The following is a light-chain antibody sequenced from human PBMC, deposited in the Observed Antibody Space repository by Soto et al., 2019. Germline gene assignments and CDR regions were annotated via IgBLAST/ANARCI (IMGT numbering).Light chain of an antibody. J-gene: IGKJ2*01. CDR3: QQRSSRNT. CDR2: DGS. V-gene: IGKV3-11*01. CDR1: RSVAGY. Sequence: EIVLTQSPATLSLSPGERATLSCRASRSVAGYLAWYQQRPGQAPRLLMYDGSNRATGIPARFSGSGSGTDFNLAISRQEPEEFGIYYCQQRSSRNTFGQGTKLEIK.